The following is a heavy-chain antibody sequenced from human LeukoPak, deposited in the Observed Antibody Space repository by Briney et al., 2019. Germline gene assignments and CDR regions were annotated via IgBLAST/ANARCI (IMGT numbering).Heavy chain of an antibody. J-gene: IGHJ4*02. CDR1: SDSFSSNYL. CDR2: VSHGGNT. D-gene: IGHD6-13*01. V-gene: IGHV4-4*02. Sequence: SETLSPTCAVSSDSFSSNYLWTWVRQPPGEGLEWIGEVSHGGNTFYMPSLKSRVTISVDKSENQFSLKLSSVTAADTAIYYCASRIAAAPIDYWGQGTLVTVSS. CDR3: ASRIAAAPIDY.